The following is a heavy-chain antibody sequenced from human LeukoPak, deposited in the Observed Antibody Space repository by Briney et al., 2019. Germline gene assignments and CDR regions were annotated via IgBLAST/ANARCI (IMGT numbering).Heavy chain of an antibody. CDR1: GGSISSYY. V-gene: IGHV4-59*08. CDR2: MYYTGST. D-gene: IGHD6-13*01. Sequence: SETLSLTCTVSGGSISSYYWSWIRQPPGKGLEWIGYMYYTGSTSYNPSLKSRVTISVDTSKNQFSLKLSSVTAADTAVYYCARRMAAAGPNWFDPWGQGTLVTVSS. CDR3: ARRMAAAGPNWFDP. J-gene: IGHJ5*02.